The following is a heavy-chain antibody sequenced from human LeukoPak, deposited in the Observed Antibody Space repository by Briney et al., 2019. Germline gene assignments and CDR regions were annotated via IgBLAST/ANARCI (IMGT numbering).Heavy chain of an antibody. CDR3: ARGERGSSSWYSQVKYYYYYYMDV. Sequence: SETLSLTCTVSGGSISSYYWSWIRQPPGKGLEWIGYIYYSGSTNYNPSLKSRVTISVDTSKNQFSLKLSSVTAADTAVYYCARGERGSSSWYSQVKYYYYYYMDVWGKGTTVTISS. CDR1: GGSISSYY. D-gene: IGHD6-13*01. V-gene: IGHV4-59*01. CDR2: IYYSGST. J-gene: IGHJ6*03.